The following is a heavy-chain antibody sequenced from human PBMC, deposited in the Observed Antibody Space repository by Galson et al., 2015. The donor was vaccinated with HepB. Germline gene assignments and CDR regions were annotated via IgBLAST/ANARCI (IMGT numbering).Heavy chain of an antibody. CDR2: ISSTNIYT. J-gene: IGHJ4*02. CDR3: ARGRGYCSSTDCYGNFDF. D-gene: IGHD2-2*01. V-gene: IGHV3-11*03. CDR1: GFTFSDYF. Sequence: SLRLSCAASGFTFSDYFMTWIRQAPGKGLEWVSHISSTNIYTYYADPVKGRFTISRDNAKDSLHLQMNSLRAEDTAVYYCARGRGYCSSTDCYGNFDFWGQGTLVTVSS.